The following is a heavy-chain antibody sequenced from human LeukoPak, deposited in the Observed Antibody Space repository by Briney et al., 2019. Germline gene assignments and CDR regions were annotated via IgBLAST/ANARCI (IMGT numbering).Heavy chain of an antibody. V-gene: IGHV4-59*01. D-gene: IGHD1-26*01. CDR3: ARAQGIVGAPYYFDY. CDR2: IYYSGGS. Sequence: PSETLSLTCTVSGGSMSGYYYTWIRQPPGKGLEWIGYIYYSGGSNYNPSLKSRVTISVDTSKSQISLKLTSVTAADTAVYCCARAQGIVGAPYYFDYWGQGTLVTVSS. J-gene: IGHJ4*02. CDR1: GGSMSGYY.